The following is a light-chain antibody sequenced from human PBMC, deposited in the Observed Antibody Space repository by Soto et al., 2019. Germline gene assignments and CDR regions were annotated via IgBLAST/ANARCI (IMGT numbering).Light chain of an antibody. CDR2: GAS. V-gene: IGKV1-39*01. Sequence: DIQMTQSPSSLSASVGDRVTITCRASQSISSYLNWYQQTPGKAPKLLIYGASSLQSGVPSRFSGSGSGTDFTLTISSLQPEDFATYYCQQSYSSPPTFGQGTRLEIK. CDR3: QQSYSSPPT. CDR1: QSISSY. J-gene: IGKJ5*01.